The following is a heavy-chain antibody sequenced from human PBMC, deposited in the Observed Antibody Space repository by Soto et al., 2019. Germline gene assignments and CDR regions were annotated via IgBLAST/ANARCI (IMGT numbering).Heavy chain of an antibody. V-gene: IGHV1-69*13. J-gene: IGHJ5*02. CDR3: ARLGGRAKNWFDP. CDR2: IIPIFGTA. CDR1: GGTFSSYA. Sequence: SVKVSCKASGGTFSSYAISWVRHAPGQGLEWMGGIIPIFGTANYAQKFQGRVTITADESTSTAYMELSSLRSEDTAVYYCARLGGRAKNWFDPWGQGNLVTVSS. D-gene: IGHD2-15*01.